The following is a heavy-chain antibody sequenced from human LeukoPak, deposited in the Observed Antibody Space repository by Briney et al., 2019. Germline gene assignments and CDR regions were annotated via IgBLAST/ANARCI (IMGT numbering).Heavy chain of an antibody. CDR1: GGSISHYY. CDR3: ARTTTYYYDSRVENWFDP. D-gene: IGHD3-22*01. J-gene: IGHJ5*02. Sequence: PSETLSLTCTVSGGSISHYYWSWIRQPLGRGLEWIGYIHFRGSTNYNPSLKSRVTISMDTSKNQFSLKLSSVTAADTAVYYCARTTTYYYDSRVENWFDPWGQGTLVTVSS. V-gene: IGHV4-59*01. CDR2: IHFRGST.